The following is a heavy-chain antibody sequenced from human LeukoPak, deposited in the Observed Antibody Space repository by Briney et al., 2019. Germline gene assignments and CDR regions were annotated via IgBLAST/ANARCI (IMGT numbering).Heavy chain of an antibody. J-gene: IGHJ4*02. CDR1: GFIFSSYG. Sequence: GGSLRLSCAASGFIFSSYGMSWVRQAPGKGLEWVSSISGSGGSTYYADSVKGRFTISRDNSKNTLYLQMNSLRAEDTAVYYCARGSSSYWNDIGYWGQGTLVTVSS. D-gene: IGHD1-1*01. CDR3: ARGSSSYWNDIGY. V-gene: IGHV3-23*01. CDR2: ISGSGGST.